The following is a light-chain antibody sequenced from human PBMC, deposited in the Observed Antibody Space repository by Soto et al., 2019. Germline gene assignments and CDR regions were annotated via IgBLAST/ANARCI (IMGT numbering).Light chain of an antibody. CDR2: TND. CDR3: AAWDDSLNGYV. Sequence: VLTQPPSASGTPGQRVTISCSGSSSNIGVNTVNWYQQLPRAAPKLLIYTNDQRPSGVPDRFSASKSGTSASLAISGLQSEDAADYYCAAWDDSLNGYVFGNGTKVTV. CDR1: SSNIGVNT. J-gene: IGLJ1*01. V-gene: IGLV1-44*01.